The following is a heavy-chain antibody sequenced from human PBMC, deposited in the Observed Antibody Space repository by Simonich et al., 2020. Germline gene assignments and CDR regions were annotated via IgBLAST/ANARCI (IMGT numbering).Heavy chain of an antibody. CDR2: IYYSGST. D-gene: IGHD6-13*01. CDR3: ARHAGFAFDI. V-gene: IGHV4-39*01. CDR1: GGSISSSSYY. Sequence: QLQLQESGPGLVKPSETLSLTCTVSGGSISSSSYYWGGFRQPPGKGLEWIGSIYYSGSTYYNPSIKSLVTISVDTSKNQFSLKLGSVTAADTAVYYCARHAGFAFDIWGQGTMVTVSS. J-gene: IGHJ3*02.